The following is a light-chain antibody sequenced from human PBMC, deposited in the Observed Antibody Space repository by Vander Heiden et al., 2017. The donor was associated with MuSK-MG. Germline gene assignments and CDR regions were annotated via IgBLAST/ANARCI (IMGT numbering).Light chain of an antibody. CDR1: QSISSY. Sequence: DRVTITCRASQSISSYLNWYQQKPGKAPKLLIYAASSLQSGVPSRFSGGGSGTDFTLTISSLQPEDFATYYCQQSYSTPRDTFGGGTKVEIK. CDR3: QQSYSTPRDT. V-gene: IGKV1-39*01. CDR2: AAS. J-gene: IGKJ4*01.